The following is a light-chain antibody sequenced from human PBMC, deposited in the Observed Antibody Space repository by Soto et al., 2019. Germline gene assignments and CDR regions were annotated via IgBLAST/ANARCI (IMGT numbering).Light chain of an antibody. CDR1: QSVSSY. J-gene: IGKJ5*01. CDR2: DAS. CDR3: QQRINWPPIT. Sequence: EIVLTQSPATLSLSPGERATLSCRASQSVSSYLAWYQQKPGQAPRLLIYDASNRATGIPARFSGAGSGTDLTLTFSSQQPEDFPVYYCQQRINWPPITFGQGTGVEI. V-gene: IGKV3-11*01.